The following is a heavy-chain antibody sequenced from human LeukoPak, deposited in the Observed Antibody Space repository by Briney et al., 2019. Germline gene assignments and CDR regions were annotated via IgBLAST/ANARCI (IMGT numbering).Heavy chain of an antibody. V-gene: IGHV4-59*12. Sequence: SETLSLTCTVSGGSISSYYWSWIRQPPGKGLEWIGYIYYSGSTNYNPSLKSRVTISVDTSKNQFSLKLSSVTAADTAVYYCARGHRLYCSSTSCYLGFDPWGQGTLVTVSS. CDR1: GGSISSYY. D-gene: IGHD2-2*01. CDR2: IYYSGST. J-gene: IGHJ5*02. CDR3: ARGHRLYCSSTSCYLGFDP.